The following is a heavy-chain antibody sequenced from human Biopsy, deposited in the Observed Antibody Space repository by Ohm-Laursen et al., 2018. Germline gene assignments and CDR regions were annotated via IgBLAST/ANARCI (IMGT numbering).Heavy chain of an antibody. V-gene: IGHV1-2*06. D-gene: IGHD6-13*01. Sequence: ASVKVSCKVSGYPFSNYYLFWVRQAPGQGLEWMGRINPNSGDTVFARNFQGRVTMTRDTAISTVYMDLRNLRPDDTAVYFCARMEQPHDYWGQGTLVTVSS. CDR3: ARMEQPHDY. CDR1: GYPFSNYY. CDR2: INPNSGDT. J-gene: IGHJ4*02.